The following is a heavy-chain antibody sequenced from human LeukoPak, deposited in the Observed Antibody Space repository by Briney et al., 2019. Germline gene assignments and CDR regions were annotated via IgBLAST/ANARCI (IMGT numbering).Heavy chain of an antibody. V-gene: IGHV3-66*01. CDR3: ASPAVAGTRYLQD. CDR1: GFTVSSNY. CDR2: IYSGGSA. D-gene: IGHD6-19*01. J-gene: IGHJ1*01. Sequence: GGSLRLSCAASGFTVSSNYMSWGRQAPGKGLEWVSVIYSGGSAYYADSVKGRFTLSRDNSKNTLYLQMNSLRADDTAVYYCASPAVAGTRYLQDWGQGTLVTVSS.